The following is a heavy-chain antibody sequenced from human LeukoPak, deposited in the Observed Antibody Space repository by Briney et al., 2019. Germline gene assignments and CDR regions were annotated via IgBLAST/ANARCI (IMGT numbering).Heavy chain of an antibody. V-gene: IGHV4-59*01. D-gene: IGHD3-16*01. Sequence: SETLSLTCTVSGGSISSYYWSWIRQPPGKGLEWIGYIYYSGSTNYNPSLKSRVTISVDTSKNQFSLKLSSVTAADTAVYYCARVLGGPVGHYYYYGMDVWGQGTTVTVSS. CDR3: ARVLGGPVGHYYYYGMDV. J-gene: IGHJ6*02. CDR1: GGSISSYY. CDR2: IYYSGST.